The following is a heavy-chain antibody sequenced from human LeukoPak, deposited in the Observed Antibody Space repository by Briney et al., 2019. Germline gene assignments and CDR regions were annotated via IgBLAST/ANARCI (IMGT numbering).Heavy chain of an antibody. CDR2: IYYSGST. CDR1: GGSISTYY. D-gene: IGHD2-21*02. J-gene: IGHJ4*02. Sequence: SETLSLTCTVSGGSISTYYWTWIRQPPGKGLEWIGYIYYSGSTNYNPSLKSRVTISIDASKNQFSLKLNSVTAADTAVYYCARGHKVTNFDCWGQGALVTVSS. V-gene: IGHV4-59*01. CDR3: ARGHKVTNFDC.